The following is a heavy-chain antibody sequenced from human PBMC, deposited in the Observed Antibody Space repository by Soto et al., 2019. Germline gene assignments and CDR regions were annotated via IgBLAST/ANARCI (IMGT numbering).Heavy chain of an antibody. CDR3: ARENSLVAAAGPFDP. V-gene: IGHV4-59*01. Sequence: PSETLSLTCTVSGGSISSYYWSWIRQPPGKGLEWIGYIYYSGSTNYNPSLKSRVTISVDTSKNQFSLKLSSVTAADTAVYYCARENSLVAAAGPFDPWGQGTLVTVSS. CDR1: GGSISSYY. J-gene: IGHJ5*02. CDR2: IYYSGST. D-gene: IGHD6-13*01.